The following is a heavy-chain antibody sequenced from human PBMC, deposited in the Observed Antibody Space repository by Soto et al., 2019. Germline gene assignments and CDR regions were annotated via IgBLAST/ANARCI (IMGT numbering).Heavy chain of an antibody. CDR2: ISYDGGSK. Sequence: GGSLRLSCVASGFTFSIYGMHWVRQAPGKGLEWVAVISYDGGSKYYADSVKGRFTISRDNSKNTLYLQMNSLATEDKAVYYCAKAAGTIGYSSGWIDYWGQGTLVTVSS. CDR1: GFTFSIYG. V-gene: IGHV3-30*18. J-gene: IGHJ4*02. CDR3: AKAAGTIGYSSGWIDY. D-gene: IGHD6-19*01.